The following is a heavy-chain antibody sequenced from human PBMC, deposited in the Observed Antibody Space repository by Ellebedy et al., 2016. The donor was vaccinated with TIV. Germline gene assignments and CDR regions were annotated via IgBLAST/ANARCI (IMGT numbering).Heavy chain of an antibody. V-gene: IGHV1-46*01. Sequence: ASVKVSXXASGYTFTSYYMHWVRQATGQGLEWMGIINPSGGSTSYAQKFQGRVTMTRDTSISTAYMELSRLRSDDTAVYYCARHGRQGSWFDPWGQGTLVTVSS. CDR1: GYTFTSYY. D-gene: IGHD3-10*01. CDR3: ARHGRQGSWFDP. J-gene: IGHJ5*02. CDR2: INPSGGST.